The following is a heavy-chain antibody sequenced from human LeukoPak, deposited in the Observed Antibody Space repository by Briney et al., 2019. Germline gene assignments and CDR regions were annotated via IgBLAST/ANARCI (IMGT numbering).Heavy chain of an antibody. J-gene: IGHJ4*02. CDR2: IRSDGVEK. D-gene: IGHD5-12*01. V-gene: IGHV3-7*03. Sequence: GGSLRLSCTAAGLSLSMYWMSWVRQAPGKGLEWVANIRSDGVEKYYVDSVRGRFTISTDTAKNTLYLQMNSLRADDTAVYYCAREFTGYGNTDYWGQGTLVTDSS. CDR3: AREFTGYGNTDY. CDR1: GLSLSMYW.